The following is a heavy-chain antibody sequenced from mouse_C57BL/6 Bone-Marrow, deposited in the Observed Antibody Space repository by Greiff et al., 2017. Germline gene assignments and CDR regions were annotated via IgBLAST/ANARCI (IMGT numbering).Heavy chain of an antibody. CDR3: TTLRAMDY. V-gene: IGHV14-4*01. J-gene: IGHJ4*01. D-gene: IGHD1-1*01. CDR2: IDPENGDT. CDR1: GFNIKDDY. Sequence: EVQLQQSGAELVRPGASVKLSCTASGFNIKDDYMHWVKQRPEQGLEWIGWIDPENGDTEYASKFQGKATITADTSSNTAYLQLSSLTSEDTAVHYCTTLRAMDYWGQGTSVTVSS.